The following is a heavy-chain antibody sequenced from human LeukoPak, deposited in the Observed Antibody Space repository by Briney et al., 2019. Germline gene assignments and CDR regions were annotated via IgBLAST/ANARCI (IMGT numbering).Heavy chain of an antibody. CDR1: GYTFTGYY. D-gene: IGHD2-21*01. Sequence: ASVKVSCKASGYTFTGYYMHWVRQAPGQGLEWMGWINPNSGGTNYAQKFQGRVTMTRDTSMSTAYMELSRLRSDDTAVYYCARDEKDCGGDCYHGMDVWGQGTTVTVSS. CDR2: INPNSGGT. J-gene: IGHJ6*02. V-gene: IGHV1-2*02. CDR3: ARDEKDCGGDCYHGMDV.